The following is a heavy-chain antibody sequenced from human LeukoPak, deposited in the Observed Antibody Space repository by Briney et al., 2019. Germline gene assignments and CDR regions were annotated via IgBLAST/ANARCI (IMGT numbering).Heavy chain of an antibody. CDR1: GFTFSSYS. CDR2: ISSSSSNI. CDR3: ASDTAMVTTASYYYHYYYMDV. J-gene: IGHJ6*03. Sequence: GGSLRLSCAASGFTFSSYSMNWVRQAPGKGLEWVSSISSSSSNIYYADSVRGRFTISRDNAKNSLYLQINSLRAEDTAVYYCASDTAMVTTASYYYHYYYMDVGGKGTTVTVSS. V-gene: IGHV3-21*01. D-gene: IGHD5-18*01.